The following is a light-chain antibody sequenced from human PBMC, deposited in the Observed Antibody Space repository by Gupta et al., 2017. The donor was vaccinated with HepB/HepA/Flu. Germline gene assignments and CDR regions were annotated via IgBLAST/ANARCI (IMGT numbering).Light chain of an antibody. CDR1: SSDVGGYNY. Sequence: QSALTQPPSVSGSPGPSATISCTGTSSDVGGYNYVSWYQQHPGKAPKLMIYDVSKRPSGVPDRFSGSKSGNTASLTISGLQAEDEADYYCCSYAGSYTLVFGGGTKLTVL. CDR3: CSYAGSYTLV. CDR2: DVS. V-gene: IGLV2-11*01. J-gene: IGLJ3*02.